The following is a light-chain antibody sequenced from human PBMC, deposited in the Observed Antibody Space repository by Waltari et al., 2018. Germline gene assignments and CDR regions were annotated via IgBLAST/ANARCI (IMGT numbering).Light chain of an antibody. CDR1: QSVTSY. V-gene: IGKV3-15*01. CDR3: QQFNKWPYT. Sequence: EIVMTQSPATLSVSPGERATLSCRASQSVTSYLAWYQQKPGQAPRLLIYGASTRATGIPVRFSGSGSGTEFTLTISSLQSEDFAVYYCQQFNKWPYTFGRGTKLEIK. CDR2: GAS. J-gene: IGKJ2*01.